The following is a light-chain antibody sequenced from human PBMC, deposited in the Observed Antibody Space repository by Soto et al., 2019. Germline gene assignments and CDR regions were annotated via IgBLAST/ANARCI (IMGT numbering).Light chain of an antibody. J-gene: IGKJ4*01. CDR2: KAS. V-gene: IGKV1-5*03. CDR1: QSISSW. CDR3: QQYNSYSR. Sequence: DIQMTQSPSVVSASVGDRVTISCRASQSISSWLAWYQQKPGKAPKLLIYKASSLESGVPSRFSGSGSGTEFTLTISSLQPDDFATYYCQQYNSYSRFGGGTKVDTK.